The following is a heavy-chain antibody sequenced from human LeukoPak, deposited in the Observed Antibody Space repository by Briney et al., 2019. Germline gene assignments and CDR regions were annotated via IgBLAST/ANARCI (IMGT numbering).Heavy chain of an antibody. D-gene: IGHD2-2*01. CDR2: IYHSGSA. CDR1: GYSISSGYQ. V-gene: IGHV4-38-2*02. CDR3: ARDPRWLTPDCASTSCYENYFDP. J-gene: IGHJ5*02. Sequence: SETLSLTCAVSGYSISSGYQWAWIRQSPGKGLEWIGSIYHSGSAHYNPSLKSRVTISVETSKNQFSLKMYSVTAADTAVYYCARDPRWLTPDCASTSCYENYFDPWGQGTLVTVSS.